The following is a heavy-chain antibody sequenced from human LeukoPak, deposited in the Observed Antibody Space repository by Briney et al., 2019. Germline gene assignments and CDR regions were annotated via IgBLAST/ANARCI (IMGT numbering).Heavy chain of an antibody. Sequence: SETLSLTCTVSGGSISSYYWSWIRQPPGKGLGWIGYIYYSGSTNYNPSLKSRVTISVDTSKNQFSLKLSSVTAADTAVYYCARGALGDIDPAFDIWGQGTMVTVSS. V-gene: IGHV4-59*01. J-gene: IGHJ3*02. D-gene: IGHD2-15*01. CDR1: GGSISSYY. CDR3: ARGALGDIDPAFDI. CDR2: IYYSGST.